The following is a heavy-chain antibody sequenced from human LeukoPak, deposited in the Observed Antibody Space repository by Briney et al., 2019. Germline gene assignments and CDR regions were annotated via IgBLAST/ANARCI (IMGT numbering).Heavy chain of an antibody. D-gene: IGHD6-19*01. Sequence: PGGSLRLSCAASGFTFSSYSMNWVRQAPGKGLEWVPYISSSSSTIYYADSVKGRFTISRDNAKNSLYLQMNSLRAEDTAVYYCARERGIAVAGTSFDYWGQGTLVTVSS. V-gene: IGHV3-48*01. CDR1: GFTFSSYS. CDR2: ISSSSSTI. J-gene: IGHJ4*02. CDR3: ARERGIAVAGTSFDY.